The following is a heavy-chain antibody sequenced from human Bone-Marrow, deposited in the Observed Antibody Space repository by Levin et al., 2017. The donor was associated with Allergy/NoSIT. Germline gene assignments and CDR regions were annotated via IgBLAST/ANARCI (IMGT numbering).Heavy chain of an antibody. V-gene: IGHV3-33*01. CDR2: IHSDGSKE. D-gene: IGHD3-3*01. Sequence: GGSLRLSCAASGFTFSTYGMHWVRQAPGKGLEWVAAIHSDGSKEYYAESVKGRFTISRDDSKNTLLLQMDSLRAEDTAVYYCGRDISYGAIDFNDWGEGTLETV. CDR3: GRDISYGAIDFND. CDR1: GFTFSTYG. J-gene: IGHJ4*02.